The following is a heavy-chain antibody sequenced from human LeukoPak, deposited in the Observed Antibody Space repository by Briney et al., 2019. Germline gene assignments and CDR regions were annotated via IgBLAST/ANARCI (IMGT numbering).Heavy chain of an antibody. CDR1: GGSITSSSYY. CDR3: ARSRVVPARGYYFDY. J-gene: IGHJ4*02. CDR2: IYYTGGT. D-gene: IGHD2-2*01. Sequence: SETLSLTCSVSGGSITSSSYYWGWIRQPPEKGLEWIGSIYYTGGTNYSPSLKSRVTMSVDTFKNQFSLKLSSVTAADTAVYYCARSRVVPARGYYFDYWGQGTLVTVSS. V-gene: IGHV4-39*07.